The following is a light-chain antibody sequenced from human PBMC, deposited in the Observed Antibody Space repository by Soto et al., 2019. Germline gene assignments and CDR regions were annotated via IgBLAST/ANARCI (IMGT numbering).Light chain of an antibody. J-gene: IGKJ1*01. Sequence: EIVLTQSPATLSLSPGERATLSCRASQSVSSYLAWYQQKPGQAPRLLIYDASNRATGIPARFSGSGSGTAVTLPISSLEPEDFAVYYCQQRSNWPPWTFGKGTKVEIK. CDR1: QSVSSY. CDR2: DAS. V-gene: IGKV3-11*01. CDR3: QQRSNWPPWT.